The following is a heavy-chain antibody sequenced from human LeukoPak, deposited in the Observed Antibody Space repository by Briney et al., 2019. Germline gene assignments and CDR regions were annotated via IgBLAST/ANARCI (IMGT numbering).Heavy chain of an antibody. CDR2: INPDSGGT. D-gene: IGHD7-27*01. CDR1: GYTFTGYY. CDR3: ARVGKDFRSGVDY. V-gene: IGHV1-2*02. Sequence: ASVKVSCKASGYTFTGYYMRWVRQAPGQGLEWMGWINPDSGGTNYAQKFQGRVTMTRDTSISTAYMELSRLRSDDAAVYYCARVGKDFRSGVDYWGQGTLVTVSS. J-gene: IGHJ4*02.